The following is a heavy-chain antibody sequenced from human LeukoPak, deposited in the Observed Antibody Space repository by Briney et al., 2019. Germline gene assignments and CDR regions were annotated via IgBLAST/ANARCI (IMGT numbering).Heavy chain of an antibody. D-gene: IGHD2-2*01. J-gene: IGHJ6*02. Sequence: SETLSLTCTVSGGSISSGGHYWSWIRQHPGKGLEWIGYIYYSGSTYYNPSLKGRVTISVDTSKNQFSLKLSSVTAADTAVYYCARGAAYCSSTSCYPNYYYYYGMDVWGQGTTVTVSS. CDR3: ARGAAYCSSTSCYPNYYYYYGMDV. V-gene: IGHV4-31*03. CDR1: GGSISSGGHY. CDR2: IYYSGST.